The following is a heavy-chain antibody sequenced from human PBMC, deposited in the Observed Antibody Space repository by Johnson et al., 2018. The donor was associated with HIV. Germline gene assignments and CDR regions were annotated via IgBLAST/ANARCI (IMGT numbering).Heavy chain of an antibody. CDR2: IKQDGSEK. Sequence: VQLVESGGGLVQPGGSLRLSCAASGFNFDDYTMHWVRQVPGKGLEWVANIKQDGSEKHYVDSVTGRFTISRDNAKNSLYLQMNSLRAEDTAVYYCTRDHYNFWSGDAFDIWGQGTMVTVSS. J-gene: IGHJ3*02. CDR1: GFNFDDYT. V-gene: IGHV3-7*01. D-gene: IGHD3-3*01. CDR3: TRDHYNFWSGDAFDI.